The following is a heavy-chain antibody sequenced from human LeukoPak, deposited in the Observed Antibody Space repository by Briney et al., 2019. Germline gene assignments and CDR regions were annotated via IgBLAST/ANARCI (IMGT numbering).Heavy chain of an antibody. CDR2: INHSGRT. CDR1: GGSFINNY. CDR3: ARGSVAGATDY. Sequence: SETLSLTCAVYGGSFINNYWSWIRQPPGKGLEWIGEINHSGRTKYNPSLKSRVTISVDTSKNQFPLILRSVTAADTAVYYCARGSVAGATDYWGQGTLVTVSS. V-gene: IGHV4-34*01. D-gene: IGHD6-19*01. J-gene: IGHJ4*02.